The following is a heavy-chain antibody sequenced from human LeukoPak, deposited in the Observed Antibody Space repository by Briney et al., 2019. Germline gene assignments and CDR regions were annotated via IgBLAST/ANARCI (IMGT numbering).Heavy chain of an antibody. V-gene: IGHV4-39*07. CDR1: GGSISSSSYY. CDR3: ARGVAVVTHSDAFDI. Sequence: SETLSLTCTVSGGSISSSSYYWGWIRQPPGKGLEWIGSIYYSGSTNYNPSLKSRVTISVDTSKNQFSLKLSSVTAADTAVYYCARGVAVVTHSDAFDIWGQGTMVTVSS. D-gene: IGHD4-23*01. J-gene: IGHJ3*02. CDR2: IYYSGST.